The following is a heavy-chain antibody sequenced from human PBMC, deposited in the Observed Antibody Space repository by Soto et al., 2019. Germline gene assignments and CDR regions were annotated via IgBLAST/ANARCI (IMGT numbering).Heavy chain of an antibody. J-gene: IGHJ4*02. Sequence: XETLSLTCIVSGESISRSSYYWGWIRQPPGKGLEWIGSIYYSGRTYYNPSFKSRVTISIDTSKNQFSLKLSSVTATDTAVYYCARQRTTVVTQAYFDHWGQGALVTVSS. D-gene: IGHD2-21*02. CDR3: ARQRTTVVTQAYFDH. CDR1: GESISRSSYY. V-gene: IGHV4-39*01. CDR2: IYYSGRT.